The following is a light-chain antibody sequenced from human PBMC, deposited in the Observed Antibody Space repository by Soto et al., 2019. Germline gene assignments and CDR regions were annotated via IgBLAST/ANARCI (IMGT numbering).Light chain of an antibody. J-gene: IGKJ3*01. Sequence: ILMTQSTATLSVSPGERVTLSCRASQFISNSLAWYQQRPGQPPRLLIYGASNGVTGIPDTFKGRGSGTDFTLPISSLEPEDFAIYYCQQRSNWLFVPVTKVDIK. V-gene: IGKV3-11*01. CDR1: QFISNS. CDR2: GAS. CDR3: QQRSNWL.